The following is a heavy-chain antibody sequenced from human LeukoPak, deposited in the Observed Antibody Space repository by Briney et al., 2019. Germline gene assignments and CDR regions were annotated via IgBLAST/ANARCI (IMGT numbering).Heavy chain of an antibody. CDR2: INHSGST. V-gene: IGHV4-34*01. D-gene: IGHD6-19*01. CDR1: GGSFSGYY. J-gene: IGHJ4*02. CDR3: ARGRSGSSSGWPKRYYFDY. Sequence: SGTLSLTCAVYGGSFSGYYWSWIRQPPGKGLEWLGEINHSGSTNYNPSLKSRVTISVDTSKNQFSLKVSSVTAADTTVYYCARGRSGSSSGWPKRYYFDYWGQGTLVTVSS.